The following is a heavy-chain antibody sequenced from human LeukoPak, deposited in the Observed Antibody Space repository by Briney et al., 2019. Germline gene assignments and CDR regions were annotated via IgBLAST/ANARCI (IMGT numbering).Heavy chain of an antibody. D-gene: IGHD5-18*01. CDR1: GYTFSGYY. CDR2: INPNSGGT. J-gene: IGHJ4*02. CDR3: ARVSGGYSYGRLQELHY. V-gene: IGHV1-2*02. Sequence: GASVKVSCKASGYTFSGYYMHRVRQAPGQGLEWMGWINPNSGGTNYAQKFQGRVTMTRDTSISTAYMELSRLRSDDTAVYYCARVSGGYSYGRLQELHYWGQGTLVTVSS.